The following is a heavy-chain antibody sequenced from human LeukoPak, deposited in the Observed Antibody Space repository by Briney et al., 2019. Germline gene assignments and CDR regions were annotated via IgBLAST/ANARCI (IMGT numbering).Heavy chain of an antibody. V-gene: IGHV1-69*01. D-gene: IGHD4-23*01. CDR1: GGTLIYYA. J-gene: IGHJ5*02. Sequence: SVKGSCEASGGTLIYYAINWVRQDPGQGLGWMGGIIPFLDTSNYAQKFQGRVTITADESTSTAYMELSSLRSEDTAMYYCARRVTALGPWFDPWGQGTLVIVSS. CDR2: IIPFLDTS. CDR3: ARRVTALGPWFDP.